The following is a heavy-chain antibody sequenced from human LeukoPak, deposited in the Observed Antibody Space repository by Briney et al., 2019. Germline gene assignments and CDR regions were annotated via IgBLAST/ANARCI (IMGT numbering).Heavy chain of an antibody. CDR1: GFTLSSYW. V-gene: IGHV3-74*01. D-gene: IGHD3-9*01. J-gene: IGHJ4*02. CDR3: ARDFEAPSNC. CDR2: INPDGSRT. Sequence: GGSLRLSCAASGFTLSSYWIHWVRQAPGEGLGWVSRINPDGSRTDYADSVKGRFTISRDNTKNTVDLQMNSLRAEDTAVYYCARDFEAPSNCWGQGTLVTVSS.